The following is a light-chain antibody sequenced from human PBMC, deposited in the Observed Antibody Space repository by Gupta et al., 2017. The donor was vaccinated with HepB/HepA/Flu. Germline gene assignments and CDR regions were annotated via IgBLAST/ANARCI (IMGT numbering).Light chain of an antibody. CDR3: AAWDDSLNGVV. J-gene: IGLJ2*01. V-gene: IGLV1-44*01. CDR1: SSNIGSNN. CDR2: SNS. Sequence: QSVLTQPPSASGTPGQRVTISCSGSSSNIGSNNVNWYQQPPGTAPKLLMYSNSQRPSGVPDRFSGSKSGTSASIAISGVQAEDEADYYCAAWDDSLNGVVFGGGTKLTVL.